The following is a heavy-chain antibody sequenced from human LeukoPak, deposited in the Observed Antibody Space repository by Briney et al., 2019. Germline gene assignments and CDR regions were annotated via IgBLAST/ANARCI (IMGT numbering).Heavy chain of an antibody. CDR2: TYYRSKWY. CDR3: ARGGAGGRAFDI. J-gene: IGHJ3*02. CDR1: GDSVSSNSAA. Sequence: SQTLSLTCAISGDSVSSNSAACNWIRQSPSRCLDWLGRTYYRSKWYNYAVSVKSRLTINPDTSKNQFSLQLYSVTPEDTAVYYCARGGAGGRAFDIWGQGTMVTVSS. D-gene: IGHD2-15*01. V-gene: IGHV6-1*01.